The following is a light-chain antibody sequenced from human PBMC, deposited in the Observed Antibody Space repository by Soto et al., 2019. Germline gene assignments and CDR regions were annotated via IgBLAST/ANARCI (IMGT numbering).Light chain of an antibody. CDR2: DVS. CDR1: SNDVGGYNY. CDR3: SSYTSSSTXV. Sequence: QSVLTQPASVSGSPGQSITISCTGTSNDVGGYNYVSWYQQHPGKAPKLMIYDVSNRPSGVSNRFSGSKSGNTASLTISGLQAEDEADYYCSSYTSSSTXVFGTGTKVTV. J-gene: IGLJ1*01. V-gene: IGLV2-14*01.